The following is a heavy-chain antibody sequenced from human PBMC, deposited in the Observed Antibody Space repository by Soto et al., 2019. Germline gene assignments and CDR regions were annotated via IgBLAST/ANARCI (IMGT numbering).Heavy chain of an antibody. CDR3: ARGYTFPCEP. CDR2: INAGNGNT. Sequence: GASVKVSCKASGDTFSTYTITWVRQAPGQRLEWMGWINAGNGNTKYSQKFQGRVTITRDTSASTAYMELSSLRSEDTAVYYCARGYTFPCEPWGQGTLVTVSS. CDR1: GDTFSTYT. V-gene: IGHV1-3*01. J-gene: IGHJ5*02. D-gene: IGHD1-26*01.